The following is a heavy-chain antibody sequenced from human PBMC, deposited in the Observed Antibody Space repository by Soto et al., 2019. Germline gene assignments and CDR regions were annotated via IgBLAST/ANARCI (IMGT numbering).Heavy chain of an antibody. Sequence: EVQLVESGGGLVQPGGSLRLSCAASGFTFSSYSMNWVRQAPGKGLEWVSYISSSSSTIYYADSVKGRFTISRDNAKNALYLQMNSLRAEDTAVYYCARDRLDSYDTSGYWRFDPWGQGTLVTVSS. CDR2: ISSSSSTI. CDR1: GFTFSSYS. V-gene: IGHV3-48*01. J-gene: IGHJ5*02. D-gene: IGHD3-22*01. CDR3: ARDRLDSYDTSGYWRFDP.